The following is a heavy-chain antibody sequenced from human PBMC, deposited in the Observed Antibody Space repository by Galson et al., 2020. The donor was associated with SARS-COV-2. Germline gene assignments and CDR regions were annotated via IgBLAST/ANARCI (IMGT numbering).Heavy chain of an antibody. CDR3: AREYLRQTPDY. J-gene: IGHJ4*02. V-gene: IGHV3-7*03. Sequence: GGSLRLSCVASGFTFSNYWMNWLRQAPGRGLEWLANINQDGSQKAYVDSVKGRFTISRDNAKNSVYLQMNSLTAEDTAGYYCAREYLRQTPDYWGQGTLVTVSS. CDR1: GFTFSNYW. CDR2: INQDGSQK.